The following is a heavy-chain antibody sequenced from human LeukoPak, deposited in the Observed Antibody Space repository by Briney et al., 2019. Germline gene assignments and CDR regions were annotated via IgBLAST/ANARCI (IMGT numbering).Heavy chain of an antibody. J-gene: IGHJ4*02. CDR1: GGSISSSSYY. CDR3: ARGQEEWERLQRAVHFDY. V-gene: IGHV4-39*07. CDR2: IYYSGST. D-gene: IGHD1-26*01. Sequence: SETLSLTCTVSGGSISSSSYYWGWIRQPPGKGLEWIGSIYYSGSTYYNPSLKSRVTISVDTSKNQFSLKLTSVTAADSALYYCARGQEEWERLQRAVHFDYWGQGNLITVSS.